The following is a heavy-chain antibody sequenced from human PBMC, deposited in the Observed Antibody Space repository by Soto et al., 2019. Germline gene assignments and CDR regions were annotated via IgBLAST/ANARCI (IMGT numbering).Heavy chain of an antibody. V-gene: IGHV3-30-3*01. CDR1: GFTFSSYA. Sequence: QVQLVESGGGVVQPGRSLRLSCAASGFTFSSYAMHWVRQAPGKGLEWVAVISYDGSNKYYADSVKGRFTISRDNSKNPLYLPMNSLGAEDTAVYYCARDVLDPYCTNGVCYNFDYWGQGSLVTVSS. D-gene: IGHD2-8*01. CDR3: ARDVLDPYCTNGVCYNFDY. CDR2: ISYDGSNK. J-gene: IGHJ4*02.